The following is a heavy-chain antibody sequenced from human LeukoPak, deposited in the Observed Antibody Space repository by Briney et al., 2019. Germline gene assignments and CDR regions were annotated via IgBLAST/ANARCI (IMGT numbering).Heavy chain of an antibody. CDR3: ARDLTGYARYFDY. V-gene: IGHV3-48*01. D-gene: IGHD3-9*01. CDR2: ISSSSSTI. CDR1: GFTFSSYS. J-gene: IGHJ4*02. Sequence: GGSLRLSCAASGFTFSSYSMNWVRQAPGKGLELVSYISSSSSTIYYADSVKGRFTISRDNAKNSLYLQMNSLRAEDTAVYYCARDLTGYARYFDYWGQGTLVTVSS.